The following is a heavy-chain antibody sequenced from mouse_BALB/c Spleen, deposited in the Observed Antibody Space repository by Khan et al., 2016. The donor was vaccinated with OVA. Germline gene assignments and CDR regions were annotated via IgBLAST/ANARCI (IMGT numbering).Heavy chain of an antibody. Sequence: QVQLKQSGAELARPGASVKMSCKASGYTFTSYTIHWIKLSPGQGLEWIGYINPSNGYTNYNQKFKDKATLTADKSSTTAYMQLSSLTSDDSAVYYCVRDVAYYRNDGWFAYWGQGTLVTVSA. CDR2: INPSNGYT. CDR1: GYTFTSYT. V-gene: IGHV1-4*01. J-gene: IGHJ3*01. D-gene: IGHD2-14*01. CDR3: VRDVAYYRNDGWFAY.